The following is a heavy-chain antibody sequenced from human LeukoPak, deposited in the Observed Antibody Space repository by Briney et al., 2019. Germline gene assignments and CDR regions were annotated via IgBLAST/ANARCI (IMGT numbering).Heavy chain of an antibody. J-gene: IGHJ4*02. CDR3: ARDTSIRGVYFDY. Sequence: ASVKVSCKASGYTFTSYGISWVRQAPGQGLEWMGWISAYNGNTNYAQKLQGRVTMTRDTSISTAYMELSRLRSDDTAVYYCARDTSIRGVYFDYWGQGTLVTVSS. V-gene: IGHV1-18*01. CDR1: GYTFTSYG. CDR2: ISAYNGNT. D-gene: IGHD3-10*01.